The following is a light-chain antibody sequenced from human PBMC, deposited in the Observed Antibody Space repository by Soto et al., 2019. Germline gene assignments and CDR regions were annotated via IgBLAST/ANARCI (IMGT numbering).Light chain of an antibody. CDR3: QHYNNWPQT. J-gene: IGKJ1*01. CDR1: QSVSSN. V-gene: IGKV3-15*01. Sequence: SVLTQSPATLSVSPGERATLSCRASQSVSSNLAWYQQKPGQAPRLLIYGASTRATGIPARFSGSGSGTEFTLTISSLQSEDFAVYYCQHYNNWPQTFGQGTKVDIK. CDR2: GAS.